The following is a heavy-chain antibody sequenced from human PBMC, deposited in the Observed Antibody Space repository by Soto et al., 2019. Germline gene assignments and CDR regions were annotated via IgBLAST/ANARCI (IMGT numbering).Heavy chain of an antibody. CDR3: AREPSLRDFWSGYGMDV. CDR1: GGSISSGGYY. J-gene: IGHJ6*02. V-gene: IGHV4-31*03. Sequence: KASETLSLTCTVSGGSISSGGYYWSWIRQHPGKGLEWIGYIYYSGSTYYNPSLKSRVTISVDTSKNQFSLKLGSVTAADTAVYYCAREPSLRDFWSGYGMDVWGQGTTVTVSS. D-gene: IGHD3-3*01. CDR2: IYYSGST.